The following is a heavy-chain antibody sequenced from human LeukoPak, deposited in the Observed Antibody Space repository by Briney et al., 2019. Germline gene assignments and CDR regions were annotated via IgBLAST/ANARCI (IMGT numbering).Heavy chain of an antibody. V-gene: IGHV4-39*01. Sequence: PSETLSLTCTVSGGSISSSSYYWGWIRQPPGKGLEWIGSIYYSGSTYYNPSLKSRVTISVDTSKNQFSLKLSSVTAADTAVYYCASTSEPTNDYWGQGTLVTVSS. D-gene: IGHD1-14*01. J-gene: IGHJ4*02. CDR1: GGSISSSSYY. CDR2: IYYSGST. CDR3: ASTSEPTNDY.